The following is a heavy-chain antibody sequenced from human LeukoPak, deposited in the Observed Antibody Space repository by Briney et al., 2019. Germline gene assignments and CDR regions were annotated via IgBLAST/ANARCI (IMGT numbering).Heavy chain of an antibody. CDR3: ARSNVNEPFYFDY. CDR2: ISYDGSNK. J-gene: IGHJ4*02. D-gene: IGHD1-1*01. CDR1: GFTFRSYA. Sequence: GGSLRLSCAASGFTFRSYAMHWVRQAPGKGLGWVAVISYDGSNKYYADSVKGRFTISRDNSKNTLYLQMNSLRAEDTAVYYCARSNVNEPFYFDYWGQGTLVTVSS. V-gene: IGHV3-30-3*01.